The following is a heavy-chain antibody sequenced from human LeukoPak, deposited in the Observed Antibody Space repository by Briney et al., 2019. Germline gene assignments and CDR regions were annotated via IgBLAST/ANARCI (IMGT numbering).Heavy chain of an antibody. CDR1: GGSISSGTYY. D-gene: IGHD1-26*01. Sequence: SQTLSLTCTVSGGSISSGTYYWSWIRQPAGKGLEWIGRIYTSGSTNYNSSLKSRVTISVDTSKKQFSLKLSSVTAADTAFYYCARYIVSYPHDAFDIWGQGTMVTVSS. J-gene: IGHJ3*02. CDR2: IYTSGST. CDR3: ARYIVSYPHDAFDI. V-gene: IGHV4-61*02.